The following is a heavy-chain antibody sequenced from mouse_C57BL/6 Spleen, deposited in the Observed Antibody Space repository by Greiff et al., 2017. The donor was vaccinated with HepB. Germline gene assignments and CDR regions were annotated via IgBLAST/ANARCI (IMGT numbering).Heavy chain of an antibody. J-gene: IGHJ1*03. D-gene: IGHD2-3*01. V-gene: IGHV5-16*01. CDR1: GFTFSDYY. Sequence: EVKLVESEGGLVQPGSSMKLSCTASGFTFSDYYMAWVRQVPEKGLEWVANINYDGSSTYYLDSLKSRFIISRDNAKNILYLQMSSLKSEDTATYYCARYDGYYGWYFDVWGTGTTVTVSS. CDR2: INYDGSST. CDR3: ARYDGYYGWYFDV.